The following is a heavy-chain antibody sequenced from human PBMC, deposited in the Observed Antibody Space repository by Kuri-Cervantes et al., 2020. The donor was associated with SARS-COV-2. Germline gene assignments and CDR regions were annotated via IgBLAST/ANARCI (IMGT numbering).Heavy chain of an antibody. Sequence: SVKVSCKASGGTFSSYAISWVRQAPGQGLEWMGGIIPIFGTANYAQKFQGRVTITADESTSTAYMELSSLRSEDTAVYFCVRYLDWQRGADLWGQGTQVTVSS. D-gene: IGHD3-9*01. CDR1: GGTFSSYA. CDR3: VRYLDWQRGADL. J-gene: IGHJ5*02. V-gene: IGHV1-69*13. CDR2: IIPIFGTA.